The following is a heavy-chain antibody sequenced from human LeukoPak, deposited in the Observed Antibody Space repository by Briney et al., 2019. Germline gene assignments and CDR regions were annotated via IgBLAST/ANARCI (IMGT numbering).Heavy chain of an antibody. J-gene: IGHJ3*02. CDR1: GYTFTNYG. V-gene: IGHV1-18*01. CDR2: ISAYNGNT. CDR3: ARDFVGVCSGGSCYLDAFDI. Sequence: ASVKVSCKASGYTFTNYGVSWVRQAPGQGLEWMGWISAYNGNTNYAQKLQGRVTMTTDTSTSTAYMELRSLRSDDTAVYYRARDFVGVCSGGSCYLDAFDIWGQGTMVTVSS. D-gene: IGHD2-15*01.